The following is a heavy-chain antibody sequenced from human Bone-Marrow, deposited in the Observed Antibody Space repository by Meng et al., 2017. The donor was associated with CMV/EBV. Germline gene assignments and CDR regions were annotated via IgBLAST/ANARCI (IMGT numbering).Heavy chain of an antibody. J-gene: IGHJ6*02. CDR2: FIPMFNIT. V-gene: IGHV1-69*02. Sequence: SVKVSCKTSGGSFSNYPINWVRQAPGQGLEWMGRFIPMFNITGFAQRFQGRVSITADTSTSTGYMELSRLTSEDTAVYFCARGLRYFDWLSPSDYYYGIDVWGQGTPVIVSS. D-gene: IGHD3-9*01. CDR3: ARGLRYFDWLSPSDYYYGIDV. CDR1: GGSFSNYP.